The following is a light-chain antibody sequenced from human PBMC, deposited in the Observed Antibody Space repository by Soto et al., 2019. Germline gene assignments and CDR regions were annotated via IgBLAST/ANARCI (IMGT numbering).Light chain of an antibody. Sequence: EIVLTQSPATLSLSPGERATLSCRASQSVRNYLAWYQQKPGQAPRLLIYDASNGATGLPARFSGSGSGTDFTLTISSLEPEDFAVYYCQQRYNWPWTFGQGTKVEIK. CDR2: DAS. CDR1: QSVRNY. V-gene: IGKV3-11*01. CDR3: QQRYNWPWT. J-gene: IGKJ1*01.